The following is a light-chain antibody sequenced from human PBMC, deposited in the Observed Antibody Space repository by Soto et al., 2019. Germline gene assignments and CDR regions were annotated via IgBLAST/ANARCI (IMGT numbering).Light chain of an antibody. CDR2: DVN. CDR1: SSDVGGYNY. Sequence: QSALTQPASVSGSPGQSITISCTGTSSDVGGYNYVSWYQHHPGKAPKLMIYDVNNRPSGVSNRFSGSKSGNTASLTISGLQGEDEADDYCSTYTSSSTRVFGGGTKLTVL. J-gene: IGLJ2*01. V-gene: IGLV2-14*03. CDR3: STYTSSSTRV.